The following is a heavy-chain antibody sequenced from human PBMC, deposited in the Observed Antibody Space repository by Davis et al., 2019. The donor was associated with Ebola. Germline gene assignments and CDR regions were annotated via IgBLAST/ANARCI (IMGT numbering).Heavy chain of an antibody. CDR3: VRGSDAYKTGY. D-gene: IGHD5-24*01. Sequence: SETLSLTCTVSGGSISTYYWSWIRQPPGKGLEWIGCIDYTGSTNHNPSLKSRVTISIDTSKNQFSLEVRSVTAADTAFYYCVRGSDAYKTGYWGQGTLVTVSS. CDR2: IDYTGST. CDR1: GGSISTYY. J-gene: IGHJ4*02. V-gene: IGHV4-59*01.